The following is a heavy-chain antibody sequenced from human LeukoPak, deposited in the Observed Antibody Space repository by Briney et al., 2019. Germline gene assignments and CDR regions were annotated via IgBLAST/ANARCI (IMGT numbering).Heavy chain of an antibody. CDR2: ISGSGGST. CDR1: GFTFSSYA. CDR3: AKGRGYSGMLQY. V-gene: IGHV3-23*01. J-gene: IGHJ4*02. D-gene: IGHD5-12*01. Sequence: PGGSLRLSCTASGFTFSSYAMSWVRQAPGKGLEWVSAISGSGGSTYYADSVKGRFTISRDNSKNTLYLQMNSLRAEDTAVYYCAKGRGYSGMLQYWGQGTLVTVSS.